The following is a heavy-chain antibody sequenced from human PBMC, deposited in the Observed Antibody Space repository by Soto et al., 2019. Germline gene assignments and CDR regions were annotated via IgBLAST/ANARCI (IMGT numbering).Heavy chain of an antibody. D-gene: IGHD4-17*01. J-gene: IGHJ6*02. CDR3: SRGDATKIVVTTYYGMDV. Sequence: QVQLVQSGAEVKKPGSSVRVSCKASGGTLRNYGISWVRQAPGQGLEWMGGLITVFGTANYAQKSQGRVTITADESTSTVYMDVTSLRSEDTAVYYCSRGDATKIVVTTYYGMDVWGQGTTVTVSS. CDR2: LITVFGTA. CDR1: GGTLRNYG. V-gene: IGHV1-69*12.